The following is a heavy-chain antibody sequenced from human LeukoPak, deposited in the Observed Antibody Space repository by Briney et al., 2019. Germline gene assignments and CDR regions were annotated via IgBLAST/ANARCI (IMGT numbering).Heavy chain of an antibody. CDR1: GGSISSGGYY. CDR3: ASLVRDYYYGMDV. V-gene: IGHV4-39*07. CDR2: INHSGST. J-gene: IGHJ6*02. Sequence: SETLSLTCTVSGGSISSGGYYWSWIRQPPGKGLEWIGEINHSGSTNYNPSLKSRVTISVDTSKNQFSLKLSSVTAADTAVYYCASLVRDYYYGMDVWGQGTTVTVSS. D-gene: IGHD3-10*01.